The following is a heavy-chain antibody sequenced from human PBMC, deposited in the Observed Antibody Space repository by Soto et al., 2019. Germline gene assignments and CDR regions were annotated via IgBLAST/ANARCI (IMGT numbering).Heavy chain of an antibody. Sequence: LRLSCAASGFTFSSHWMHWVRQGPGKGLECVSRIKTDGSFTTYADSVKGRFTVSRDNAKNTLYLQMDSLRVEDTAVYFCARGYNSAMDVWGQGTTVTVSS. CDR2: IKTDGSFT. J-gene: IGHJ6*02. CDR1: GFTFSSHW. CDR3: ARGYNSAMDV. V-gene: IGHV3-74*01.